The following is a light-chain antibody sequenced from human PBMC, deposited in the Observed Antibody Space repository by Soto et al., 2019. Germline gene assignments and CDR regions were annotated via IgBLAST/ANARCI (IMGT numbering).Light chain of an antibody. CDR1: QSINRH. CDR2: DAS. J-gene: IGKJ4*01. Sequence: EIVLTQSPATLSLSPGERATLSCRASQSINRHLAWYRQKPGQAPRLLIYDASNRATGIPARFSGSGSGTDFTLTIRSLEPEDFGVYYCQQRRNWPPVTFGGGTKVEIK. V-gene: IGKV3-11*01. CDR3: QQRRNWPPVT.